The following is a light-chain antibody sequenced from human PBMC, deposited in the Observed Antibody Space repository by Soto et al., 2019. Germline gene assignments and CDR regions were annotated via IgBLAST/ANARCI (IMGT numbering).Light chain of an antibody. Sequence: GDRVTITCRASQSISSGLAWYQQKPGKAPKFLIYKASRLQSGVPSRFSGSGSGTEFTLTISSLQPDDFATYYCQQYNNYWTFGQGTKVEIK. CDR1: QSISSG. J-gene: IGKJ1*01. CDR3: QQYNNYWT. V-gene: IGKV1-5*03. CDR2: KAS.